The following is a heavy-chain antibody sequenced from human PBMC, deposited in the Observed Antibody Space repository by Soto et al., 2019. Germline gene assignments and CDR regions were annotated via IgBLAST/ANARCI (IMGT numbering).Heavy chain of an antibody. D-gene: IGHD4-17*01. CDR3: ARAATVTSEYYYYYMDV. J-gene: IGHJ6*03. Sequence: SETLSLTCAVSSGSISSSNWWSWVRQPPGKGLEWIGEIYHSGSTNYNPSLKSRVTISVDKSKNQFSLKLSSVTAADTAVYYCARAATVTSEYYYYYMDVWGKGTTVTFSS. V-gene: IGHV4-4*02. CDR2: IYHSGST. CDR1: SGSISSSNW.